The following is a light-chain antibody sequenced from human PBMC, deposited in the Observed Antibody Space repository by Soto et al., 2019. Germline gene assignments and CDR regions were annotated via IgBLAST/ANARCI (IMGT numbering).Light chain of an antibody. CDR3: QQYNNWPPACT. V-gene: IGKV3-15*01. CDR1: QSVRSN. J-gene: IGKJ2*02. Sequence: EIVMMQSPATLSVSPGERATLSCRASQSVRSNLAWYQQKPGQAPRLLIYGASTRATGIPARFSGSGSETEFTLTISSLQSEDFAVYYCQQYNNWPPACTFGQGTKLEIK. CDR2: GAS.